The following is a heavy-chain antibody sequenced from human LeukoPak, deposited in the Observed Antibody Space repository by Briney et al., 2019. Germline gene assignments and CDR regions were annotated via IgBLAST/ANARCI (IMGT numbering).Heavy chain of an antibody. CDR1: GYIFTASY. J-gene: IGHJ4*02. CDR2: INPNIGGT. Sequence: ASVKVSCKASGYIFTASYIHWVRQAPRQGLEWMGWINPNIGGTNFAKKFQGRVTLTRDTSITTTYLELTGLRSDDTAVYFCARGDCSGVSCYSVDSWGQGTLVTVSS. CDR3: ARGDCSGVSCYSVDS. V-gene: IGHV1-2*02. D-gene: IGHD2-15*01.